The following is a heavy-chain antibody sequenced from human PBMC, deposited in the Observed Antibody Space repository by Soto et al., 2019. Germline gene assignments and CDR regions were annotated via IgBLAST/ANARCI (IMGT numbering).Heavy chain of an antibody. CDR2: INQDGSEK. D-gene: IGHD5-18*01. CDR1: GFTFRTYW. V-gene: IGHV3-7*05. Sequence: EVQLVESGGGLVQPGGSLRLSCGASGFTFRTYWLSWVRQVPGKGLEWVANINQDGSEKNYVDSVKGRFTISRDNAKNSLHLQMSSLRAGDTVLYYCARDGSASWYSYDYHGMDVWGQGTTVTVSS. CDR3: ARDGSASWYSYDYHGMDV. J-gene: IGHJ6*02.